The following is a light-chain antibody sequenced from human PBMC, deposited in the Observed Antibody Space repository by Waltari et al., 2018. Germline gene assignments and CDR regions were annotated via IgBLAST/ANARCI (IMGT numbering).Light chain of an antibody. Sequence: QSALTQPASVSGSPGQPITMSCTGPRSDIGRQNNVSWYQQHPGKAPKLMIYDVSERPSGVSNRFSGSKSVNTASLTISGLQADDEADYYCCAYTGSVWVFGGGTKLTVL. J-gene: IGLJ3*02. V-gene: IGLV2-14*03. CDR1: RSDIGRQNN. CDR3: CAYTGSVWV. CDR2: DVS.